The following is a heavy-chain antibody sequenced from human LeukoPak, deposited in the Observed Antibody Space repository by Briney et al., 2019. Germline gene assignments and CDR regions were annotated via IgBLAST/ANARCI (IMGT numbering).Heavy chain of an antibody. D-gene: IGHD2-8*01. V-gene: IGHV7-4-1*02. J-gene: IGHJ6*03. CDR2: VNTNTGNP. CDR3: ARVLNGVWAYYYYMDV. Sequence: ASVKVSCKASGYTFTNYAINWVRQAPGQGLEWMGWVNTNTGNPTYAQGFTGRFVFSLDTSVSTAYLQISSLKAEDTAVYYCARVLNGVWAYYYYMDVWGKGTTVTVSS. CDR1: GYTFTNYA.